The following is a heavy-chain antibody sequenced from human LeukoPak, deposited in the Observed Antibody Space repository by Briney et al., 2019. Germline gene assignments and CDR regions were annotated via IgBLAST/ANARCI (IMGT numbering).Heavy chain of an antibody. D-gene: IGHD3-9*01. CDR3: ARILTGYDAFDY. CDR2: IKQDGREK. CDR1: GFTFDDYA. Sequence: PGGSLRLSCAASGFTFDDYAMHWVRQAPGKGLQWVANIKQDGREKYYADSVKGRFTISRGNAKNSLYLQMDRLSVDDTAVYYCARILTGYDAFDYWGQGTLVTVSS. V-gene: IGHV3-7*01. J-gene: IGHJ4*02.